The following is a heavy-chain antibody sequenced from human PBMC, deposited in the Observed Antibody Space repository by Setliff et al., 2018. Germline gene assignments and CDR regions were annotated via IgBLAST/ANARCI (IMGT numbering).Heavy chain of an antibody. J-gene: IGHJ4*02. CDR2: INPDSGVT. Sequence: ASVKVSCKASGYTFTGYYMHWVRQAPGQGLEWMGWINPDSGVTNYTHEFQGRVTMTRDTSINTAYLELSRLRSDDTAVYYCARDSPHWDVVVTADYWGQGTLVTVSS. CDR1: GYTFTGYY. D-gene: IGHD2-21*02. CDR3: ARDSPHWDVVVTADY. V-gene: IGHV1-2*07.